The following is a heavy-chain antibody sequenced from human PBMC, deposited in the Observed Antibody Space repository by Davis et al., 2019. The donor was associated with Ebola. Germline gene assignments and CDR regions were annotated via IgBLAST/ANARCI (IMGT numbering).Heavy chain of an antibody. Sequence: GGSLRLSCAASGFTFSGYGMHWVRQAPGKGLEWVALISYDGGKEYYADSVKGRFTISRDNSKDTVYLQMNSLRVEDTAVYYCAKSRIGMTTIGWYLELWGRGTLVTVSS. CDR1: GFTFSGYG. CDR3: AKSRIGMTTIGWYLEL. D-gene: IGHD5-24*01. V-gene: IGHV3-30*18. CDR2: ISYDGGKE. J-gene: IGHJ2*01.